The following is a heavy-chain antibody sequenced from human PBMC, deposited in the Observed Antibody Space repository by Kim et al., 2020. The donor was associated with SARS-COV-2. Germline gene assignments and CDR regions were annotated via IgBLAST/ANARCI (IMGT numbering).Heavy chain of an antibody. CDR1: GYSFTSYW. CDR3: ARHTISPGQDIVVVPAYYYYYYGMDV. D-gene: IGHD2-2*01. Sequence: GESLKISCKGSGYSFTSYWISWVRQMPGKGLEWMGRIDPSDSYTNYSPSFQGHVTISADKSISTAYLQWSSLKASDTAMYYCARHTISPGQDIVVVPAYYYYYYGMDVWGQGTTVTVSS. J-gene: IGHJ6*02. CDR2: IDPSDSYT. V-gene: IGHV5-10-1*01.